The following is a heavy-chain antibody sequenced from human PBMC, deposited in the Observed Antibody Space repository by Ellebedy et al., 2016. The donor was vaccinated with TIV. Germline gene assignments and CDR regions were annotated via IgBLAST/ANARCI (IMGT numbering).Heavy chain of an antibody. CDR1: GFTFSDYF. V-gene: IGHV3-23*01. Sequence: GGSLRLSXAASGFTFSDYFMTWVRQAPGEGLEWVSTISGGGDDIYFADSVKGRFTTSRDNSKNTLYLQMNSLRAEDTAVYYCRRGHYFHYWGQGTLVTVSS. CDR2: ISGGGDDI. J-gene: IGHJ4*02. CDR3: RRGHYFHY.